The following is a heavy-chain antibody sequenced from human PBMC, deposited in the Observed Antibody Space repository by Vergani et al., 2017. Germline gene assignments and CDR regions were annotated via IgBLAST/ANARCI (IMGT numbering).Heavy chain of an antibody. Sequence: EVHLLESGGGLVQPGGSLRLSCAASGFTFSSYAMSWVRQAPGKGLEWVSAISGSGGSTYYADSVKGRFTISRDNSKNTLYLQMNSLRAEDTAVYYCARGLDTAMANYYYYYMDVWGKGTTVTVSS. V-gene: IGHV3-23*01. CDR2: ISGSGGST. CDR1: GFTFSSYA. D-gene: IGHD5-18*01. J-gene: IGHJ6*03. CDR3: ARGLDTAMANYYYYYMDV.